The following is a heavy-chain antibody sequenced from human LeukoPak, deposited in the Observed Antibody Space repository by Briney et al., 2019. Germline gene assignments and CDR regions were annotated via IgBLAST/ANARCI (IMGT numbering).Heavy chain of an antibody. V-gene: IGHV3-30*18. CDR1: GFTFSSYG. CDR3: AKDYHGSGSYYNSWYYYYYYGMDV. Sequence: GGSLRLSCAASGFTFSSYGMHWVRQAPGKGLEWVAVISYDGSNKYYADSVKGRFTISRDNSKNTLYLQMNSLRAEDTAVYYCAKDYHGSGSYYNSWYYYYYYGMDVWGQGTTVTVSS. D-gene: IGHD3-10*01. J-gene: IGHJ6*02. CDR2: ISYDGSNK.